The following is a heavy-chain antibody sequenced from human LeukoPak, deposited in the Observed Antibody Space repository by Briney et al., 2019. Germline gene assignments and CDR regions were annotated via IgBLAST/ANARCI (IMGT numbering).Heavy chain of an antibody. D-gene: IGHD3-10*01. CDR3: ARDSSGLHDAFDI. J-gene: IGHJ3*02. CDR2: INPSGGST. Sequence: ASVKVSCKASGYTFTIYYRHWVRQAPGQGLEWMGIINPSGGSTSYAQKFQGRVTMTRDTSTSTVYMELSSLRSEDTAVYYCARDSSGLHDAFDIWGQGTMVTVSS. V-gene: IGHV1-46*01. CDR1: GYTFTIYY.